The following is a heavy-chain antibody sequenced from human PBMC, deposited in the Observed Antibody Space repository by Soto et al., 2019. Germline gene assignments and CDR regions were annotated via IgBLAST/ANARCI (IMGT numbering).Heavy chain of an antibody. D-gene: IGHD2-15*01. CDR3: SRLPKGSVVTG. J-gene: IGHJ4*01. CDR2: ISSSSENI. V-gene: IGHV3-48*02. CDR1: GFSFRDHS. Sequence: GGSLRLSCVGSGFSFRDHSMNWVRQPPGKGLQWISYISSSSENIYYADSVKGRFTVSRDNAKNTLFLQMNSLRDDDSAIYYCSRLPKGSVVTGWGQGSLVTVSS.